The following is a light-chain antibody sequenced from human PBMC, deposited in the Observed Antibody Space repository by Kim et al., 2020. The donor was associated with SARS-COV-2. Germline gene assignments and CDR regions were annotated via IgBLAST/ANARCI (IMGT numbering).Light chain of an antibody. CDR3: CSYAGSSTLV. V-gene: IGLV2-23*02. J-gene: IGLJ2*01. CDR2: EVS. Sequence: QPALTQPASVSGSPGQSITISCTGTSSDVGSYNLVSWYQQHPGKAPKLMIYEVSKRPSGVSNRFSGSKSGNTASLTISGLQAEDEADYYCCSYAGSSTLVFGGGTQLTVL. CDR1: SSDVGSYNL.